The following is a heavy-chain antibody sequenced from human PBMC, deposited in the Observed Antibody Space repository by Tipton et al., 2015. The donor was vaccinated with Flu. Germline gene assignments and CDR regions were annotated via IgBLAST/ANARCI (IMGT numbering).Heavy chain of an antibody. Sequence: SLRLSCAVCGGSISSSNWWSWVRQPPGKGLEWIGEIYHSGSTNYNPSLKSRVTISVDKYQNQFSLKLSCVTAADTAVYYCARGTTALNYFDYWGQGTLVTVSS. CDR1: GGSISSSNW. J-gene: IGHJ4*02. D-gene: IGHD4-17*01. CDR2: IYHSGST. CDR3: ARGTTALNYFDY. V-gene: IGHV4-4*02.